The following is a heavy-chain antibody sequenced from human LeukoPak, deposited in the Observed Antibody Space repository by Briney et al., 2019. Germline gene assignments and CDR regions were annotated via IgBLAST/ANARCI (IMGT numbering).Heavy chain of an antibody. J-gene: IGHJ3*02. V-gene: IGHV4-39*01. D-gene: IGHD3-3*01. CDR1: GGSISSSSYY. Sequence: MASETLSLTCTVPGGSISSSSYYWGWIRQPPGKGLEWIGSIYYSGSTYYNPSLKSRVTISVDTSKNQFSLKLSSVTAADTAVYYCARRSDNHYDFWSGNNGDAFDIWGQGTMVTVSS. CDR3: ARRSDNHYDFWSGNNGDAFDI. CDR2: IYYSGST.